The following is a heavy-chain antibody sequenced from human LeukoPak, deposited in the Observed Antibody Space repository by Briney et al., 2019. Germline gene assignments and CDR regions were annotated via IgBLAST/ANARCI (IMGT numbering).Heavy chain of an antibody. CDR2: IYYSGST. CDR3: ARARGPYDILTGPFDY. D-gene: IGHD3-9*01. CDR1: GGSISSSSYY. J-gene: IGHJ4*02. Sequence: KPSETLSLTCTVSGGSISSSSYYWGWIRQPPGKGLGWIGYIYYSGSTNYNPSLKSRVTISVDTSKNQFSLKLSSVTAADTAVYYCARARGPYDILTGPFDYWGQGTLVTVSS. V-gene: IGHV4-61*05.